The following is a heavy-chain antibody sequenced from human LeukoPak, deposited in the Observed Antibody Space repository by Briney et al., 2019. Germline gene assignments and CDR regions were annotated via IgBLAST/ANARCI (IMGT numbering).Heavy chain of an antibody. J-gene: IGHJ4*02. CDR3: ARGYDCSGGYGFDY. D-gene: IGHD3-3*01. CDR2: NKPNGSKK. Sequence: PGGSLRLSCASSGFTFSSYCMSWVRQAPGKGLEWVANNKPNGSKKYYVDSVKGRFTISRANDKNSLYLQMNSLTAEDTAVDYCARGYDCSGGYGFDYWGQGTLVTVYS. V-gene: IGHV3-7*01. CDR1: GFTFSSYC.